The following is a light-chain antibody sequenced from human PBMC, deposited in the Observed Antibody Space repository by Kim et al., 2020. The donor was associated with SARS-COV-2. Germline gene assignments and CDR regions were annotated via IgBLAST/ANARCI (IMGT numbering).Light chain of an antibody. J-gene: IGLJ2*01. Sequence: ALGQKVRITCQGDSLRSYYASWYQQKPGQAPVLVICGKNNRPSGIPDRFSGSSSGNTASLTITGAQAEDEADYYCNSRDSSGNHVVFGGGTQLTVL. CDR2: GKN. V-gene: IGLV3-19*01. CDR3: NSRDSSGNHVV. CDR1: SLRSYY.